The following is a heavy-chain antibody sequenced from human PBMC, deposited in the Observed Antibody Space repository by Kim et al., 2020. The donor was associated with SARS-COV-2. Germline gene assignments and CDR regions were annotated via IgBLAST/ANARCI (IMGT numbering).Heavy chain of an antibody. J-gene: IGHJ3*02. CDR1: GGSISSGGYY. D-gene: IGHD3-22*01. V-gene: IGHV4-31*03. Sequence: SETLSLTCTVSGGSISSGGYYWSWIRQHPGKGLEWIGYIYYSGSTYYNPSLKSRVTISVDTSKNQFSLKLSSVTAADTAVYYCARDRSDYYDSSGYYPDAFDIWGQGTMVTVSS. CDR3: ARDRSDYYDSSGYYPDAFDI. CDR2: IYYSGST.